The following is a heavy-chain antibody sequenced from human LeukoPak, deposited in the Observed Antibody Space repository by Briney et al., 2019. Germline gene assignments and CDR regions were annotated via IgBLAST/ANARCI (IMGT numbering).Heavy chain of an antibody. CDR2: INHSGST. J-gene: IGHJ4*02. CDR1: GGSFSGYY. D-gene: IGHD3-22*01. Sequence: SETLSLTCAVYGGSFSGYYWSWIRQPPGKGLEWIGEINHSGSTNYNPSLKSRVTISVDTSKNQFSLKLSSVTAADTAVYYCARAGYYDSSGYTYYFDYWGQGTLVTVSS. CDR3: ARAGYYDSSGYTYYFDY. V-gene: IGHV4-34*01.